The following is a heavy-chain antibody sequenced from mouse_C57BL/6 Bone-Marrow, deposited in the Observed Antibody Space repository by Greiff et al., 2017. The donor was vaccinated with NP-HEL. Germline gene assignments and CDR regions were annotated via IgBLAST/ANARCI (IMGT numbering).Heavy chain of an antibody. CDR1: GYAFSSYW. D-gene: IGHD2-1*01. CDR2: IYPGDGDT. Sequence: QVQLKESGAELVKPGASVKISCKASGYAFSSYWMNWVKQRPGKGLEWIGQIYPGDGDTNYNGKFKGKATLTADKSSSTAYMQLSSLTSEDSAVYFCARDDGNPAWFAYWGQGTLVTVSA. V-gene: IGHV1-80*01. CDR3: ARDDGNPAWFAY. J-gene: IGHJ3*01.